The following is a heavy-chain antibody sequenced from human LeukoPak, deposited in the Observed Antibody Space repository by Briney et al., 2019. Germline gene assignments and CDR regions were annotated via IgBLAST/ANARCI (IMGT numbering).Heavy chain of an antibody. CDR1: GFTFSSYG. V-gene: IGHV3-30*18. CDR3: AKGYYGSGSPEYFQH. CDR2: ISYDGSNK. D-gene: IGHD3-10*01. J-gene: IGHJ1*01. Sequence: HPGRSLRLSCAASGFTFSSYGMHWVRQAPGKGLVWVAVISYDGSNKYYADSVKGRFTISRDNSKNTLYLQMNSLRAEDTAVYYCAKGYYGSGSPEYFQHWGQGTLVTVSS.